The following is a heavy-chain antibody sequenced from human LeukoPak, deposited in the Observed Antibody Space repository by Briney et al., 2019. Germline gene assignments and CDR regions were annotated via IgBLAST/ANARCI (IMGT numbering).Heavy chain of an antibody. CDR1: GFTFSSYW. V-gene: IGHV3-74*03. J-gene: IGHJ4*02. CDR3: ASGFSSYFDY. CDR2: INSDGSST. Sequence: GGSLRLSCAASGFTFSSYWMHWVRQAPGKGLVWVSRINSDGSSTKYADSVKGRFTISRDNAKNTLFLQMNSLRAEDTAVYYCASGFSSYFDYWGQGTLVTVSS. D-gene: IGHD6-6*01.